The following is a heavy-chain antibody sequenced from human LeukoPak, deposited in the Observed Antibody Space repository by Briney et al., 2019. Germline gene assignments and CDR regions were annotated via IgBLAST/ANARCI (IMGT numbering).Heavy chain of an antibody. J-gene: IGHJ4*02. V-gene: IGHV3-30*04. Sequence: GGSLRLSCAASGFTFRNYVIHWVRQAPGKGLEWVAVISYDGSNKYYADSVKGRFTISRDNSKNTLYLQMNSLRAEDTAVYYCARGGVAYCGGDCYSNFDYWGQGTLVTVSS. D-gene: IGHD2-21*02. CDR1: GFTFRNYV. CDR2: ISYDGSNK. CDR3: ARGGVAYCGGDCYSNFDY.